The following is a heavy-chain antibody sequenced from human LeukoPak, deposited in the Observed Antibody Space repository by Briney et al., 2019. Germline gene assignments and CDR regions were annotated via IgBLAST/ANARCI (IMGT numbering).Heavy chain of an antibody. CDR3: ARGEYYDIP. CDR2: IKQDGSEK. D-gene: IGHD3-9*01. J-gene: IGHJ4*02. V-gene: IGHV3-7*01. Sequence: GGSLRLSCAVSGFTFSAYWMSWVRQAPGKGLEWVANIKQDGSEKYYVDSVKGRFTISRDNAKNSLYLQMNSLRAEDTAVYYCARGEYYDIPWGQGTLVTVSS. CDR1: GFTFSAYW.